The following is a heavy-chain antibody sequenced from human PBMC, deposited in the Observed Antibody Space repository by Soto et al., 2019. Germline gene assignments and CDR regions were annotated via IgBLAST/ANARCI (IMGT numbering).Heavy chain of an antibody. D-gene: IGHD3-10*01. CDR3: ATAVVGGVFEY. CDR1: GGSISSYY. Sequence: QVQLQESGPGLVKPSETLSLTCTVSGGSISSYYWCWIRQSTGKGLEWIGHIYNSGSTNYNPSLKSRVTISLDTSNNQFSLELSSVTAADTAVDYCATAVVGGVFEYWGQGALVTV. J-gene: IGHJ4*02. V-gene: IGHV4-59*01. CDR2: IYNSGST.